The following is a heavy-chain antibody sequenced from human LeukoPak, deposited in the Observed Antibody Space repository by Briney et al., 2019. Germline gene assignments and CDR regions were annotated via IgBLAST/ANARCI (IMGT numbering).Heavy chain of an antibody. CDR3: AKDRFYGVGAFDI. Sequence: GGSLRLSCAASGFTFSSYWMHWVRQAPGKGLVWVSRINTDGSSTSYADSVKGRFTISRDNAKNTLYLQMNSLRAEDTAVYYCAKDRFYGVGAFDIWGQGTMVTVSS. J-gene: IGHJ3*02. CDR2: INTDGSST. D-gene: IGHD4-17*01. CDR1: GFTFSSYW. V-gene: IGHV3-74*01.